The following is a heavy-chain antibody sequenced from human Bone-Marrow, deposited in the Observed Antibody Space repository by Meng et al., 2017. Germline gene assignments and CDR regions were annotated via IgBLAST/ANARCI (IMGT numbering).Heavy chain of an antibody. CDR2: IYRGGST. CDR3: ARDSLWMATPPIY. D-gene: IGHD5-24*01. CDR1: GFTGSRNY. J-gene: IGHJ4*02. Sequence: GGSLRLSCAASGFTGSRNYMSWVRQAPGKGLQWVSIIYRGGSTYYADSAKGRFTISRDSSKNTQYLQMNSLRPEDTTVYYWARDSLWMATPPIYWGQGTLVTVSS. V-gene: IGHV3-66*02.